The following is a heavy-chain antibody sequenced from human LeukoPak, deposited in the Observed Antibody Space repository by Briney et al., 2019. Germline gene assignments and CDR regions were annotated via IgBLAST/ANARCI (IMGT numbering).Heavy chain of an antibody. CDR1: GGSISSRNYY. CDR2: IYYSGST. D-gene: IGHD6-13*01. Sequence: PSETLSLTCTVSGGSISSRNYYWGWIRQPPGKGLEWIGSIYYSGSTYYNPSLKNRVTISVDTSKKQFSLKLSSVTAADTAVYYCARVVPAGSNGFDPWGQGTLVTVSS. CDR3: ARVVPAGSNGFDP. J-gene: IGHJ5*02. V-gene: IGHV4-39*07.